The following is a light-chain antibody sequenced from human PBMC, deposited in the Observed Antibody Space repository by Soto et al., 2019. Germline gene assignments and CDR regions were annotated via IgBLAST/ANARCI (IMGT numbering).Light chain of an antibody. Sequence: DIVMTQSPLSLPVTPGEPASISCRSSQSLLHSNGYNYLDWYLQKPGQSPQLLSYLCSNRASGVPDRFSGSGSGTDFTLKISRVEAEDVGVYYCMQALQTPPTFGGGTKVEIK. J-gene: IGKJ4*01. V-gene: IGKV2-28*01. CDR2: LCS. CDR1: QSLLHSNGYNY. CDR3: MQALQTPPT.